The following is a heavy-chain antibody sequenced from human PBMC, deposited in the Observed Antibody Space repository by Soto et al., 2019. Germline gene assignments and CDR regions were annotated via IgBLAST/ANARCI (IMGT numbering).Heavy chain of an antibody. CDR2: INPSGGST. CDR3: AREDMYYYDSTGYYRWFVP. Sequence: VSVKVSCKASGYTFSSYYMHWVRQALGQGHEWMGIINPSGGSTSYAQKFQGRVTMTRDTSTSTVYMELSSLRSEDTAVYYCAREDMYYYDSTGYYRWFVPWGQGTLVTVSS. J-gene: IGHJ5*02. CDR1: GYTFSSYY. V-gene: IGHV1-46*01. D-gene: IGHD3-22*01.